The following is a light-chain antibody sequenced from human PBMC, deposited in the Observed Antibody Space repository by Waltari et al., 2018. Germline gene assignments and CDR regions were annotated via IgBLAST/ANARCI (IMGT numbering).Light chain of an antibody. CDR2: AAS. V-gene: IGKV1-39*01. CDR1: QSINNY. CDR3: QQSYRTPLT. J-gene: IGKJ4*01. Sequence: DIQMTQSPSSLSASVGDRVTITCRASQSINNYLTWYQQRPGKAPKVLIYAASTLQSGAPSRFGGSGSGTDFTLTISSLQPEDFATYYCQQSYRTPLTFGGGTKVEIK.